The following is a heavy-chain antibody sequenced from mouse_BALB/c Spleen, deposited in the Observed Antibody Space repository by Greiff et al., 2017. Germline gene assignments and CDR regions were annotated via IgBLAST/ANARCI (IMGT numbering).Heavy chain of an antibody. J-gene: IGHJ3*01. CDR3: ARDGETAPFAY. CDR2: IDPYNGGT. V-gene: IGHV1S135*01. D-gene: IGHD1-2*01. Sequence: VQLQQSGPELVKPGASVKVSCKASGYAFTSYNMYWVKQSHGKSLEWIGYIDPYNGGTSYNQKFKGKATLTVDKSSRTAYMHLNSLTSEDSAVYYCARDGETAPFAYWGQGTLVTVSA. CDR1: GYAFTSYN.